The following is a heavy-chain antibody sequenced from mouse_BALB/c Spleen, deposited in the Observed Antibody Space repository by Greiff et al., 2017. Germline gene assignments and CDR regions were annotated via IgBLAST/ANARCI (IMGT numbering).Heavy chain of an antibody. V-gene: IGHV1-69*02. CDR1: GYTFTSYW. CDR2: IYPSDSYT. CDR3: TSSSASTMITTQFAY. J-gene: IGHJ3*01. D-gene: IGHD2-4*01. Sequence: QVQLQQPGAELVRPGASVKLSCKASGYTFTSYWINWVKQRPGQGLEWIGNIYPSDSYTNYNQKFKDKATLTVDKSSSTAYMQLSSPTSEDSAVYYCTSSSASTMITTQFAYWGQGTLVTVSA.